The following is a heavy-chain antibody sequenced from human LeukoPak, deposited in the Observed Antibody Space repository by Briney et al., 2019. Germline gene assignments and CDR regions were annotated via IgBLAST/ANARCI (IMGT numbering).Heavy chain of an antibody. CDR2: IYTSGTT. J-gene: IGHJ5*02. V-gene: IGHV4-4*07. CDR3: AREGSSAYAWFDP. D-gene: IGHD3-22*01. Sequence: SETLSLTCTVSGGSMSVHYWSWIRQPAGKGLEWIGHIYTSGTTNYNPSLKSRVTMSIDTSKNQFSLKLSSVTAADTAVYYCAREGSSAYAWFDPWGQGTLVTVSS. CDR1: GGSMSVHY.